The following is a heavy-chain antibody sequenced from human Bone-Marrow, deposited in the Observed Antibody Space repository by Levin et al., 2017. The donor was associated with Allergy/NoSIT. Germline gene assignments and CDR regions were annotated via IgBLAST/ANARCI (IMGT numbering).Heavy chain of an antibody. CDR2: IAGDGAT. V-gene: IGHV3-23*01. J-gene: IGHJ5*02. D-gene: IGHD3-10*01. Sequence: LSLTCAASGFTFNNFAMMWVRQAPGKGLEWVSTIAGDGATYYADSVKGRFTISRDNSKDTLYVEMTSLRVEDTAVYYCAKGVASGKVDRFDPWGQGTLVTVSS. CDR1: GFTFNNFA. CDR3: AKGVASGKVDRFDP.